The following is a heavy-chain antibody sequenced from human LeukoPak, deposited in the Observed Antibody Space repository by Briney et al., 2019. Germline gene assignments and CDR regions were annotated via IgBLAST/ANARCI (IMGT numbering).Heavy chain of an antibody. D-gene: IGHD3-3*01. CDR2: ISSSGSTI. Sequence: GGSLRLSCAASGFTFSDYYMSWIRQAPGKGLEWVSYISSSGSTIYYADSVKGRFTISRDNAKNSLYLQMNSLRAEDTAVYYCARDRPARSITIFGVVGVFDYWGQGTLVTVSS. CDR1: GFTFSDYY. V-gene: IGHV3-11*04. CDR3: ARDRPARSITIFGVVGVFDY. J-gene: IGHJ4*02.